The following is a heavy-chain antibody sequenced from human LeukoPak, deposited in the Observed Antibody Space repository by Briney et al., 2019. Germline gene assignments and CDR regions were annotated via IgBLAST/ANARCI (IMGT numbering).Heavy chain of an antibody. V-gene: IGHV4-38-2*01. CDR3: ARVRPGTTDFDY. D-gene: IGHD1-7*01. CDR2: IYHSGST. J-gene: IGHJ4*02. Sequence: SETLSLTCAVSGYSISSGYYWGWIRQPPGKGLEWIGSIYHSGSTYYNPSLKSRVTISVDTSKNQFSLRLSSVTAADTAVYYCARVRPGTTDFDYRGQGTLVTVSS. CDR1: GYSISSGYY.